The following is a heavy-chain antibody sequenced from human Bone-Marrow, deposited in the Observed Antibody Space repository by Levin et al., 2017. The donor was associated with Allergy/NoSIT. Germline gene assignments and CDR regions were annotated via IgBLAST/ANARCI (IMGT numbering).Heavy chain of an antibody. D-gene: IGHD5-24*01. CDR2: IFHTGST. V-gene: IGHV4-38-2*01. CDR1: GAAISSGYF. Sequence: KSSETLSLTCAVSGAAISSGYFWGWVRQPPGKGLEWIASIFHTGSTYYNPSLKSRVTIRVDTSKNDFSLTMTSVSASDTARYYCVKGVYRDGWSAGMDVWGQGTTVTVSS. CDR3: VKGVYRDGWSAGMDV. J-gene: IGHJ6*02.